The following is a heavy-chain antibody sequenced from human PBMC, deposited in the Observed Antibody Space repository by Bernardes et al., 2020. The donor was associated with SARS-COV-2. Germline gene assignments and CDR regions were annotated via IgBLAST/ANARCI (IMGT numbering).Heavy chain of an antibody. CDR2: IYSGGTI. Sequence: GGSLRLSCVASGFTVSSNYMSWVRQAPGKGLEWVSVIYSGGTIYYADSVKGRFTISRDNSKNTLHLQMNSLRAEDTAVYYCARGGGAYCGGDCYPYNYGMDVWGQGTTVTVSS. CDR3: ARGGGAYCGGDCYPYNYGMDV. J-gene: IGHJ6*02. CDR1: GFTVSSNY. D-gene: IGHD2-21*02. V-gene: IGHV3-66*02.